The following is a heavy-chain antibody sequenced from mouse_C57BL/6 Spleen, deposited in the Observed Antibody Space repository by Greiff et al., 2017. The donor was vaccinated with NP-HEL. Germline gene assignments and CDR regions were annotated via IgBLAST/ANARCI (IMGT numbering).Heavy chain of an antibody. V-gene: IGHV1-52*01. CDR3: ARTRAYYSNYDWYFGV. Sequence: QVQLQQSGAELVRPGSSVKLSCKASGYTFTSYWMHWVKQRPIQGLEWIGNIDPSDSETHYNQKFKDKATLTVDKSSSTAYMQLSSLTSEDSAVYYSARTRAYYSNYDWYFGVRGTGTTVTVSS. CDR1: GYTFTSYW. J-gene: IGHJ1*03. D-gene: IGHD2-5*01. CDR2: IDPSDSET.